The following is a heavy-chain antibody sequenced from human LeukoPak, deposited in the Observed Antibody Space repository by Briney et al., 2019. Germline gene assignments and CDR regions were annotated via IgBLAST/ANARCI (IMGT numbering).Heavy chain of an antibody. CDR1: GFTFSSYW. V-gene: IGHV3-7*01. Sequence: GGSLRLSCVGSGFTFSSYWMSWVRQAPGKGLEWVANMNEDGSEKNYVDSVKGRFTISRDNAQDSLYLQMNSLRAEDTAVYYCARDRGYSNFDYWGQGTLLTVSS. D-gene: IGHD4-11*01. CDR3: ARDRGYSNFDY. CDR2: MNEDGSEK. J-gene: IGHJ4*02.